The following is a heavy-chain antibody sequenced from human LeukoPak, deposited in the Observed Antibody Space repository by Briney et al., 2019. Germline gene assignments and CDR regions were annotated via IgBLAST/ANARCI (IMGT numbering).Heavy chain of an antibody. CDR3: ARDNYGILDY. V-gene: IGHV1-2*02. CDR2: TSPKGAGA. CDR1: GHTFTDYY. J-gene: IGHJ4*02. Sequence: ASVKVSCKVSGHTFTDYYIHWVRQAPGQGLEWIGWTSPKGAGAMSAQKFQGRITITGDTSTSTVYMELDRLTFDDTAVYYCARDNYGILDYWGQGTLVTVSS. D-gene: IGHD4-17*01.